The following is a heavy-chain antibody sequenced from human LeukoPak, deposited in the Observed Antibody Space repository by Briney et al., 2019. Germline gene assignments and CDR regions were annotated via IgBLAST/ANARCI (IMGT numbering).Heavy chain of an antibody. CDR3: ARAPTDYYYDSSGYHTDY. J-gene: IGHJ4*02. CDR1: GFTFSSHS. Sequence: GGSLRLSCAASGFTFSSHSMNWVRQAPGKGLEWVSSISSSSSYIYHADSVKGRFTISRDNAKNSLYPQMNSLRAEDTAVYYCARAPTDYYYDSSGYHTDYWGQGTLVTVSS. V-gene: IGHV3-21*01. D-gene: IGHD3-22*01. CDR2: ISSSSSYI.